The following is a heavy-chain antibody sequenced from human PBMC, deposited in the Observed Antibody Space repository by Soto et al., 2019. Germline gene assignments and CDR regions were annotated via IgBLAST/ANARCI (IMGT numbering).Heavy chain of an antibody. Sequence: QVQLQESGPGLVRPSETLSLTCTVSGGSISSYYWSWIRQPPGKGLEWIGYIYYSGSTNYTPSLKSRVTISVDTSKNQFSLKLSSVTAAATAVYYCARRYGDAVDFWGQGTLVTVSS. V-gene: IGHV4-59*01. CDR1: GGSISSYY. J-gene: IGHJ4*02. CDR3: ARRYGDAVDF. D-gene: IGHD4-17*01. CDR2: IYYSGST.